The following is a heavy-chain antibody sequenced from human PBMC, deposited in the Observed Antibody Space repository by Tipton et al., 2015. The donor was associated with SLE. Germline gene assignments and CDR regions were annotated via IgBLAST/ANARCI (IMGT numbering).Heavy chain of an antibody. D-gene: IGHD2-15*01. J-gene: IGHJ4*02. Sequence: TLSLTCAVYGGSFSGYCWSWIRQPPGKGLEWIGEINHSGSTNYNPSLKSRVTISVDMSKNQFSLKLTSVTAADTAVYYCARGGGSPSYWGQGTLVTVSS. CDR3: ARGGGSPSY. V-gene: IGHV4-34*01. CDR1: GGSFSGYC. CDR2: INHSGST.